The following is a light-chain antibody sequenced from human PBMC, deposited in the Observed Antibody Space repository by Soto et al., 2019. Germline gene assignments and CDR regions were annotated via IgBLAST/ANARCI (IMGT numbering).Light chain of an antibody. CDR3: QQYNHWPRT. CDR2: DTS. V-gene: IGKV3-15*01. CDR1: QSLSRK. J-gene: IGKJ1*01. Sequence: EIVMTQSPATLSVSPGERASLSCRASQSLSRKLAWYQQKPGQAPRLLIYDTSTRAPGIPDRFTGGGSGTDFTLTISSLQSEDFAVYYCQQYNHWPRTFGQGTKVEIK.